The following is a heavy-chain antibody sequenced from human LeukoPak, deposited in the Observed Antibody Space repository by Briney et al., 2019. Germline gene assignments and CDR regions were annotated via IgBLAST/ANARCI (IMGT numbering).Heavy chain of an antibody. Sequence: ASVKVSCKASGYTFTGYYMHWVRQAPGQGLEWMGWINPNSGGTNYAQKFQGRVTMTRDTSISTAYVELSRLRSDDTAVYYCASGGYSSGWYVDFDYWGQGTLVTVSS. CDR2: INPNSGGT. CDR1: GYTFTGYY. CDR3: ASGGYSSGWYVDFDY. D-gene: IGHD6-19*01. J-gene: IGHJ4*02. V-gene: IGHV1-2*02.